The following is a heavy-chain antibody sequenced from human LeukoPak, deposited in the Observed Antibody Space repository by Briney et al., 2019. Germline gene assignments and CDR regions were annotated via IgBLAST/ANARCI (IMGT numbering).Heavy chain of an antibody. D-gene: IGHD3-22*01. J-gene: IGHJ2*01. V-gene: IGHV4-39*01. CDR3: ASPGLGQYYYDDNWYFDL. CDR1: GGFISSSSYY. Sequence: SETLSLTCTVSGGFISSSSYYWGWIRQPPGKGLEWIGSIYYSGSTYYNPSLKSRVTISVDTSKNQFSLKLSSVTAADTAVYYCASPGLGQYYYDDNWYFDLWGRGTLVTVSS. CDR2: IYYSGST.